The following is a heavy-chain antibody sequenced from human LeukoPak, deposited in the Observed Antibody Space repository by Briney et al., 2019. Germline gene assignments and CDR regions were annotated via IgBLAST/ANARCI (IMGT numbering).Heavy chain of an antibody. Sequence: SETLSLTCTVSGGSICSGSYYWSWIRQPAGKGLEWIGRIYTSGSTNYNPSLKSRVTISVDTSKNQFSLKLSSVTAADTAVYYCASTYSSGWYSYFDYWGQGTLVTVSS. V-gene: IGHV4-61*02. J-gene: IGHJ4*02. CDR1: GGSICSGSYY. D-gene: IGHD6-19*01. CDR2: IYTSGST. CDR3: ASTYSSGWYSYFDY.